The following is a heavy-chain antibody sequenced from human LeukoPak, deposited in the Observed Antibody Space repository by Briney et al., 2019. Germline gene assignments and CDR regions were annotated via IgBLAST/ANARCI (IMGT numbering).Heavy chain of an antibody. J-gene: IGHJ4*02. CDR3: AKSHSLEYTAYFDY. V-gene: IGHV3-23*01. CDR1: GFTFSVYA. CDR2: VSDSGGST. D-gene: IGHD2/OR15-2a*01. Sequence: GGSLRLSCATSGFTFSVYAMSWVRQAPGKGLEWVSTVSDSGGSTYYADSVKGRFTISRGNSKNTLYLLMNELSAEDTAVYYRAKSHSLEYTAYFDYWGQGTLVTVSS.